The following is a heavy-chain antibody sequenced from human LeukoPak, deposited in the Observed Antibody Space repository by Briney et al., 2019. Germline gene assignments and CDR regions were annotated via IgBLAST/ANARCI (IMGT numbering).Heavy chain of an antibody. CDR1: GYTFTSYA. D-gene: IGHD6-13*01. V-gene: IGHV7-4-1*02. CDR2: INTNTGNP. CDR3: ARGGSSSWYLPHPYYYYYGMDV. Sequence: GASVKVSCEASGYTFTSYAMNWVRQAPGQGLEWMGWINTNTGNPTYAQGFTGRFVFSLDTSVSTAYLQISSLKAEDTAVYYCARGGSSSWYLPHPYYYYYGMDVWGQGTTVTVSS. J-gene: IGHJ6*02.